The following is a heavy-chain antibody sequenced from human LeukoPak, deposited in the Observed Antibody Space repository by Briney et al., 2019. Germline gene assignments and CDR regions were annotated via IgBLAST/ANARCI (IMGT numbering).Heavy chain of an antibody. D-gene: IGHD3-22*01. Sequence: PSETLSLTCTVSGGSISSYYWSWIRQPAGKGLEWIGRIYTSGSTNYNPSLKSRVTMSVDTSKNQFSLKLSSVTAADTAVYYCARLPYDSSGYYFGYYFDYWGQGTLVTVSS. CDR3: ARLPYDSSGYYFGYYFDY. CDR2: IYTSGST. CDR1: GGSISSYY. V-gene: IGHV4-4*07. J-gene: IGHJ4*02.